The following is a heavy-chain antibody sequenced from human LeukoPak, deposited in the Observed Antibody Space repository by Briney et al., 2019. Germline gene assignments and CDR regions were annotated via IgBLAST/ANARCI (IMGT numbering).Heavy chain of an antibody. J-gene: IGHJ4*02. D-gene: IGHD5-18*01. CDR3: ARIPKSQTAMVMGY. CDR1: GGSISSSSYY. Sequence: SETLSLTCTVSGGSISSSSYYWGWIRQPPGKGLECIGYIYYNGSTYYNPSLKSLVTISVDTSKNQFYLKLSSVTAADTAVYYCARIPKSQTAMVMGYWGQGTLVTVSS. CDR2: IYYNGST. V-gene: IGHV4-39*07.